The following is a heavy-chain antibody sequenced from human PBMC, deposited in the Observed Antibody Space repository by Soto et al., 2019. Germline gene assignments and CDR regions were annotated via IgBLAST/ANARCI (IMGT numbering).Heavy chain of an antibody. CDR1: GFTFSSYA. D-gene: IGHD2-2*01. V-gene: IGHV3-30-3*01. J-gene: IGHJ5*02. CDR3: ARGPSTSTYNWFDP. Sequence: QPLGSLRLSCVASGFTFSSYAMSWVRQAPGKGLEWVALISYDGSSKYYADSVKGRFTISRDNSKNTLYLQINSLRAEDTAVYYCARGPSTSTYNWFDPWGQGTLVTVSS. CDR2: ISYDGSSK.